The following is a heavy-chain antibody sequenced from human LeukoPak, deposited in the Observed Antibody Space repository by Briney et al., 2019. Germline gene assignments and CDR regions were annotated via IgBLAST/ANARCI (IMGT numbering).Heavy chain of an antibody. CDR3: AKDGVGSNDYHAFDK. CDR2: IWYHGNNE. V-gene: IGHV3-30*02. CDR1: GFPFTAAW. D-gene: IGHD4/OR15-4a*01. J-gene: IGHJ3*02. Sequence: PGGSLRLSCAASGFPFTAAWMSWVRQAPGKGLEWVAMIWYHGNNEYYADSMKGRFTISRDNSKNTLYLQMNSLRPEDTAVYYCAKDGVGSNDYHAFDKWGQGTVVTVAS.